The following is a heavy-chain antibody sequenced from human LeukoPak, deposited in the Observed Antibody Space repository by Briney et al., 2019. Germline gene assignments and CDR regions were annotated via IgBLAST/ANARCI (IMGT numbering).Heavy chain of an antibody. Sequence: SQTLSLTCAISGDIVSSNSVTWNWIRQSPSRGLEWLGRTYYRSTWYNDYAVSVRGRITVNPDTSKNQFSLHLNSVTPVDTAVYYCARRLTQYDCFDPWGQGILVTVSS. D-gene: IGHD2-2*01. J-gene: IGHJ5*02. CDR2: TYYRSTWYN. CDR1: GDIVSSNSVT. CDR3: ARRLTQYDCFDP. V-gene: IGHV6-1*01.